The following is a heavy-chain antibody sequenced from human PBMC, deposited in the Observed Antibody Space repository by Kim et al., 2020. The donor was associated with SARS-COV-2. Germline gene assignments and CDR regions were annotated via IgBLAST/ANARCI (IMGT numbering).Heavy chain of an antibody. J-gene: IGHJ1*01. D-gene: IGHD3-16*01. CDR3: ARVWGA. V-gene: IGHV3-30-3*01. Sequence: GGSLRLSCAASGFTFSTYAMHWVRQPPGKGLAWVAFISSDGSKTYYDDSVKGRFTISRDNSKNMVYRQMNSLRDEDTTVFYCARVWGAWGEGTLATDS. CDR1: GFTFSTYA. CDR2: ISSDGSKT.